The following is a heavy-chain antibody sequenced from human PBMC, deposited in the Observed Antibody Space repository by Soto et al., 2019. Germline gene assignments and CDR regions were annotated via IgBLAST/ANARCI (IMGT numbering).Heavy chain of an antibody. CDR3: ARGSPFDYGDPFDY. CDR2: IYYSGST. Sequence: QVQLQESSPGLVKPSQTLSLTCTVSGGSISSGGYYWSWIRQHPGKGLEWIGYIYYSGSTYYNPSLKSRVTISVDTSKNQFSLKLSSVTAADMAVYYCARGSPFDYGDPFDYWGQGTLVTVSS. V-gene: IGHV4-31*03. CDR1: GGSISSGGYY. D-gene: IGHD4-17*01. J-gene: IGHJ4*02.